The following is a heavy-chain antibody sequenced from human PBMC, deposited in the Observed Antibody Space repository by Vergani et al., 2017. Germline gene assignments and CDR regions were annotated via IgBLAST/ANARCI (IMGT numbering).Heavy chain of an antibody. CDR1: GFTFSRHW. Sequence: EVQLVESGGGVVQPGGSLRLSCAASGFTFSRHWMHWVRQAPGKGLGWISRVTPEGTNKPYADSVKGRFTIYRDNEKNMMYLQLNRLRDEDTAVYYCARDGRIDVEGTELDDWGQGTLVTVSS. CDR3: ARDGRIDVEGTELDD. D-gene: IGHD1-1*01. V-gene: IGHV3-74*01. J-gene: IGHJ4*02. CDR2: VTPEGTNK.